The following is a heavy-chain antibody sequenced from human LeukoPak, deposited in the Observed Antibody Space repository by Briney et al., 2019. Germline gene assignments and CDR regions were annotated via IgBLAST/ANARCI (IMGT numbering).Heavy chain of an antibody. CDR2: ISGSGGST. Sequence: TGGSLRLSCAASGFTFSSYAMSWVRQAPGKGLEWVSAISGSGGSTYYADSVKGRFTISRDNSKNTLYLQMNSLRAEDTAVYYCAKDRMVVKGYYYYYMDVWGKGTTVTVSS. J-gene: IGHJ6*03. CDR3: AKDRMVVKGYYYYYMDV. CDR1: GFTFSSYA. V-gene: IGHV3-23*01. D-gene: IGHD3-22*01.